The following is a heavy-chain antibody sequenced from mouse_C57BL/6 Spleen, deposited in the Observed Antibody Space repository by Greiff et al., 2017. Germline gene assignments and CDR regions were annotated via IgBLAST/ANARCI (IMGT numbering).Heavy chain of an antibody. CDR1: GYAFSSYW. J-gene: IGHJ2*01. Sequence: VQLLQSGPELVKPGASVTISCKASGYAFSSYWMNWVQQRPGKGLEWIGRIYPGDGDTNYNGKFKGKATLTADKTSSTAYMQISSLTSEDSAVCFCARENGFDGNYDYWGQGTTLTVSA. V-gene: IGHV1-82*01. CDR2: IYPGDGDT. CDR3: ARENGFDGNYDY. D-gene: IGHD2-1*01.